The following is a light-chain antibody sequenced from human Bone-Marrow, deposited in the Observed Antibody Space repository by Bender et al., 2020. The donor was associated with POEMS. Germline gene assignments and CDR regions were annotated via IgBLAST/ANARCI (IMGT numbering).Light chain of an antibody. V-gene: IGLV2-11*01. Sequence: QSALTQPRSVSGSPGQSVTISCTGSSSDVGNYDSVSWYQHHPGKAHRLILHDVTKRPSGVPDRFSGSRSGSTASLTISGLQPEDEADYICNSYAGRNGHYLFGSGTKVTVL. CDR1: SSDVGNYDS. CDR3: NSYAGRNGHYL. CDR2: DVT. J-gene: IGLJ1*01.